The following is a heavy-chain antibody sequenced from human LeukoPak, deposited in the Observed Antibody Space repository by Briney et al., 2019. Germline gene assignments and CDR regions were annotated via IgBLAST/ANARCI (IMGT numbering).Heavy chain of an antibody. CDR1: GGSISSSSYY. D-gene: IGHD2-2*01. J-gene: IGHJ3*02. V-gene: IGHV4-39*07. CDR2: IYNSGST. Sequence: SETLSLTCTVSGGSISSSSYYWGWIRQPPGKGLEWIGSIYNSGSTYYNPSLKSRVTVLVDTSKNQFSLKLSSVTAADTAVYYCARPLVDQLQSQDAFDIWGQGTMVTVSS. CDR3: ARPLVDQLQSQDAFDI.